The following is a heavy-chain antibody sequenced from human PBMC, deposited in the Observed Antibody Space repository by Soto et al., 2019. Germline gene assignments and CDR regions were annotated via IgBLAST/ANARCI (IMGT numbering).Heavy chain of an antibody. Sequence: GGSLRLSCAASGFTFSSYAMHWVRQAPGKGLEWVAVISYDGSNKYYADSVKGRFTISRDNSKNTLYLQMNSLRAEDTAVYYCAKSTVTRGYYYYYGMDVWGQGTTVTVSS. CDR1: GFTFSSYA. J-gene: IGHJ6*02. CDR2: ISYDGSNK. CDR3: AKSTVTRGYYYYYGMDV. D-gene: IGHD4-17*01. V-gene: IGHV3-30-3*02.